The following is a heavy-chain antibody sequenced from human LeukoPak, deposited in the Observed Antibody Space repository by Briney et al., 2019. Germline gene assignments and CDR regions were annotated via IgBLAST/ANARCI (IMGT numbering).Heavy chain of an antibody. D-gene: IGHD4-23*01. CDR2: ISGGGGNT. CDR3: ANSPYVGDHGGPSA. V-gene: IGHV3-23*01. CDR1: GFTFSRFA. J-gene: IGHJ5*02. Sequence: GWSLRLSCAASGFTFSRFAMSWVRQAPGQGPEWVSGISGGGGNTYDADSVKGRFTISRDDSKNTLFLQMNSLRVEDTAVYYCANSPYVGDHGGPSAWGQGTLVTVSS.